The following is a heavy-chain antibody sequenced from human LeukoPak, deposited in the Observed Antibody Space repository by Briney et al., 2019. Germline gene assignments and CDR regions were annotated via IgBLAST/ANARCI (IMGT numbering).Heavy chain of an antibody. D-gene: IGHD3-10*01. J-gene: IGHJ4*02. CDR1: GFNFEDYA. CDR3: TAEVERGGRYGGGED. V-gene: IGHV3-49*04. Sequence: GGSLRLSCATSGFNFEDYAMNWVRQAPGKGLEWVGLIGSKAYGGTTEFAASVKGRFSISRDESKPIVYLQMNSLKIEDTGIYYCTAEVERGGRYGGGEDWGQGTLVTVSS. CDR2: IGSKAYGGTT.